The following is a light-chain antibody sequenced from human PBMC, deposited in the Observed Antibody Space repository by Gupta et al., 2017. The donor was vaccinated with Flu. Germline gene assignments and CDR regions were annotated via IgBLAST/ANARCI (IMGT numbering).Light chain of an antibody. Sequence: QSVLTQPPSASGTPGQRVTMSCSGGSSNVGNNFVCWYQQLPGTAPKLLIYKNNQRPSEVPDRFSGSKSGTSASLAISGLRSEDEAHYYCAAWDDSMIGHWVFGGGTKLTVL. V-gene: IGLV1-47*01. CDR3: AAWDDSMIGHWV. CDR1: SSNVGNNF. CDR2: KNN. J-gene: IGLJ3*02.